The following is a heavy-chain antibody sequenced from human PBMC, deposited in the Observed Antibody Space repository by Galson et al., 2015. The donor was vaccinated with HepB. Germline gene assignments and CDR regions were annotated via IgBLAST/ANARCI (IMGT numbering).Heavy chain of an antibody. V-gene: IGHV1-3*01. CDR2: INAGNGNT. D-gene: IGHD3-10*01. CDR1: GYIFTTYG. CDR3: ARDRKGLDYYGSGSYEP. Sequence: CKASGYIFTTYGIHWVRQAPGQRLEWMGWINAGNGNTKYSQKFQGRVTITRDTSASTGYMELSSLRSEDTAVYYCARDRKGLDYYGSGSYEPWGQGTLVTVSS. J-gene: IGHJ4*02.